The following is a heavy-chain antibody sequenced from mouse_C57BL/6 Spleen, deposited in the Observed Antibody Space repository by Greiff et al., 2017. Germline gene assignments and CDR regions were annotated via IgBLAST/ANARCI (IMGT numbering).Heavy chain of an antibody. D-gene: IGHD4-1*01. CDR2: LHPTYGTT. CDR1: GYSFTDYN. V-gene: IGHV1-39*01. CDR3: ARPPLGEEGGYYFDY. J-gene: IGHJ2*01. Sequence: EVQLKQSGPELVKPGASVKISCKASGYSFTDYNMNWVKQSNGKSLEWIGVLHPTYGTTSYNQTFKGKATLSVVQSSRTAYMQLNSLTSEDSAVYYCARPPLGEEGGYYFDYWGQGTTLTVSS.